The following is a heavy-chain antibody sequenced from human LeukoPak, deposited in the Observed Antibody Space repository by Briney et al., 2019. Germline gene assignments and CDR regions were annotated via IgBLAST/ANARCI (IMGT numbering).Heavy chain of an antibody. CDR2: INHSGST. V-gene: IGHV4-34*01. D-gene: IGHD3-22*01. CDR1: GGSFSGYY. Sequence: PSETLSPTCAVYGGSFSGYYWSWIRQPPGKGLEWIGEINHSGSTNYNPSLKSRVTISVDTSKNQFSLKLSSVTAADTAVYYCARGRRYYDSSGYSMDYWGQGTLVTVSS. CDR3: ARGRRYYDSSGYSMDY. J-gene: IGHJ4*02.